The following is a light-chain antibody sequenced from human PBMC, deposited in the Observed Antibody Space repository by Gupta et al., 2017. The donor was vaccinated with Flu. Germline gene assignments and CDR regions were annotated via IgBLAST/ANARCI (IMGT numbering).Light chain of an antibody. J-gene: IGKJ3*01. Sequence: IVLTLSPGTLSLSPGERATLSCRASQSVSSSNLVWYQQKPGQSPRLLIYGASSRATGIPDRFSGSGSGTDFTLTISRLEPEDFAVYYCQQYGSSLFTFGPGTKVDIK. V-gene: IGKV3-20*01. CDR3: QQYGSSLFT. CDR1: QSVSSSN. CDR2: GAS.